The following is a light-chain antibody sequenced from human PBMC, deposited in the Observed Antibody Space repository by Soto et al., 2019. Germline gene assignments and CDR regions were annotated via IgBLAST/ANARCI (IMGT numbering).Light chain of an antibody. CDR1: QSVSSN. CDR2: GAS. J-gene: IGKJ1*01. CDR3: QQYNNWPPWT. Sequence: IVMTQSPATLSVSQGERATLSCRASQSVSSNLAWYQQKPGQAPRLLIYGASTRATGIPARFSGSGSGTEFTLTISSLQSEDFAVYYCQQYNNWPPWTFGQGTKVDI. V-gene: IGKV3-15*01.